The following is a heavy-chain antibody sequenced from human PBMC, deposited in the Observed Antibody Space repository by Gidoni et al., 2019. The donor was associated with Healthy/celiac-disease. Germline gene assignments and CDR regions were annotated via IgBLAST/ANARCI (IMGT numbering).Heavy chain of an antibody. CDR3: ARDTRITIFGVVNFSGVFDY. CDR2: SNPNSGGT. CDR1: GYTFTGYY. D-gene: IGHD3-3*01. J-gene: IGHJ4*02. V-gene: IGHV1-2*02. Sequence: QVQLVQSGAEVKKPGASVKVSCKASGYTFTGYYLHWVRKAPGQGLEWMGWSNPNSGGTNYAQKFQGRVTMTRDTSISTAYMELSRLRSDDTAVYYCARDTRITIFGVVNFSGVFDYWGQGTLVTVSS.